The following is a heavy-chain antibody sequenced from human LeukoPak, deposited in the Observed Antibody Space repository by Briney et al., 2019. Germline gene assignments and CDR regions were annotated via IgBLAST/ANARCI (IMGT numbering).Heavy chain of an antibody. CDR3: ATGLVGWLQNRHFGWFDP. D-gene: IGHD5-24*01. CDR2: ISAYNGNT. Sequence: EASVKVSCKASGYTFTSYGISWVRQAPGQGLEWMGWISAYNGNTNYAQKLQGRVTMTTDTSTSTAYMELRSLRSDDTAVYYCATGLVGWLQNRHFGWFDPWGQGTLVTVSS. CDR1: GYTFTSYG. V-gene: IGHV1-18*01. J-gene: IGHJ5*02.